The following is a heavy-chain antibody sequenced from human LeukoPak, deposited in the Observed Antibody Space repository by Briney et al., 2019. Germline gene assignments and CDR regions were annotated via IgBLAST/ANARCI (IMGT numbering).Heavy chain of an antibody. CDR1: GYKFASFD. V-gene: IGHV1-8*01. J-gene: IGHJ6*02. Sequence: ASVKVSCKTSGYKFASFDINWVRQATGQGLEWMGWMNLKNGDTGYAQKFHGKVTMTRNTAISTAYMELRSLRSEDTAVYYCARSGRAIDATDHGMDVWGQGTTVIVSS. CDR2: MNLKNGDT. D-gene: IGHD2-2*02. CDR3: ARSGRAIDATDHGMDV.